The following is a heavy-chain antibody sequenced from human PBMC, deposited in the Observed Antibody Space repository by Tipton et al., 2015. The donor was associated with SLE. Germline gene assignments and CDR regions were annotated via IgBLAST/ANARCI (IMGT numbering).Heavy chain of an antibody. J-gene: IGHJ4*02. Sequence: TLSLTCDVSGDSVSSDKWWSWVRQSPGKGLEWIGEIHRRGSTNYNPSVKSRVTISLDRSKNQISLGLSSVTAADTAIYFCARGRRGNRDYDPPGDWGQGTLVTVSS. D-gene: IGHD5-12*01. CDR3: ARGRRGNRDYDPPGD. CDR2: IHRRGST. CDR1: GDSVSSDKW. V-gene: IGHV4-4*01.